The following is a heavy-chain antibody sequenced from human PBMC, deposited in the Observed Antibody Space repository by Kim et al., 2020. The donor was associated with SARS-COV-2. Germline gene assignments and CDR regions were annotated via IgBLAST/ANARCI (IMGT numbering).Heavy chain of an antibody. V-gene: IGHV2-70*11. J-gene: IGHJ6*02. CDR3: ARAPLVRGVIRTWDSNGMDV. Sequence: SGPTLVKSTETLTLTCTFTGFSLSYSEVCVSWIRQPPGKALEWLARIDWDAEKHYSKSLRTRLTISKDTSKNQVVLRMTNMDPVDTATYYCARAPLVRGVIRTWDSNGMDVWGQGTTVTVSS. CDR1: GFSLSYSEVC. CDR2: IDWDAEK. D-gene: IGHD3-10*01.